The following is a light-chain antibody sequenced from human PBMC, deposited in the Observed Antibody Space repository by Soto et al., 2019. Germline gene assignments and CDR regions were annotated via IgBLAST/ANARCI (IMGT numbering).Light chain of an antibody. CDR3: MQGTHWPLT. CDR1: QSLVSSDGNTY. V-gene: IGKV2-30*01. J-gene: IGKJ3*01. CDR2: YVS. Sequence: DVVMTQSPLSLPVTLGQPASISCRSSQSLVSSDGNTYLNWFQQRPGQSPRRLIYYVSNRDSGVPDRFSGSGSGTDFTLRISRVEAEDVGVYYCMQGTHWPLTFGPGTKV.